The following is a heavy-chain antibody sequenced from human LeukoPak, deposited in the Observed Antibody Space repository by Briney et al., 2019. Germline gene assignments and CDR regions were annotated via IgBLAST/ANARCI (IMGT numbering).Heavy chain of an antibody. CDR2: ISYDGSNK. Sequence: GSLRLSCAASGFTFSSYAMHWVRQAPGKGLEWVAVISYDGSNKYYADSVKGRFTISRDNSKNTLYLQMNSLRAEDTAVYYCARFLEWFDYWGQGTLVTVSS. J-gene: IGHJ4*02. CDR3: ARFLEWFDY. V-gene: IGHV3-30-3*01. CDR1: GFTFSSYA. D-gene: IGHD3-3*01.